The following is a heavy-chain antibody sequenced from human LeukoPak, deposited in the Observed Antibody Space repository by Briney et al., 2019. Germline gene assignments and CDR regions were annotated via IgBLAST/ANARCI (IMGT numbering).Heavy chain of an antibody. CDR2: INPNSGDT. CDR1: GYTFSGYY. D-gene: IGHD1-14*01. J-gene: IGHJ4*02. CDR3: ARSGWDY. Sequence: ASVKVSCKASGYTFSGYYIHWVRQAPGQGLEWMGWINPNSGDTNYAQKLQGRVTMTTDTSTSTAYMELRSLRSDDTAVYYCARSGWDYWGQGTLVTVSS. V-gene: IGHV1-2*02.